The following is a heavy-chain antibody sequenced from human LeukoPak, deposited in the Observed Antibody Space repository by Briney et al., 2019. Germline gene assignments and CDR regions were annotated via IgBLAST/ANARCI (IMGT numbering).Heavy chain of an antibody. V-gene: IGHV3-73*01. CDR1: GFTFSGSA. J-gene: IGHJ4*02. CDR2: IRSKANSYAT. Sequence: GGSLRLSCAASGFTFSGSAMHWVRQASGKGLEWVGRIRSKANSYATAYAASVKGRFTISRDDSKNTAYLQMNSLKTEDTAVYYCASNPTSYYFDYWGQGTLVTVSS. CDR3: ASNPTSYYFDY.